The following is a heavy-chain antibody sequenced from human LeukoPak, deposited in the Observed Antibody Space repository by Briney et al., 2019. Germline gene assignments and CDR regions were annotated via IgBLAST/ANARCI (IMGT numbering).Heavy chain of an antibody. CDR1: GGSISSGDYY. CDR3: ARARQGGMDV. Sequence: SETLSLTCTVSGGSISSGDYYWSWIRQPPGKGLEWIGYIYYSGSTYYNPSLKSRVTISVDASKNQFSLKLSSVTAADTAVYYCARARQGGMDVWGKGTTVTVSS. J-gene: IGHJ6*03. D-gene: IGHD3-16*01. V-gene: IGHV4-30-4*08. CDR2: IYYSGST.